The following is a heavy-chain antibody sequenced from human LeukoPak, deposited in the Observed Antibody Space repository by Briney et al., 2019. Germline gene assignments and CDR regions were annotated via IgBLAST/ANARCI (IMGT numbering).Heavy chain of an antibody. CDR3: ARDRPEYSSSSDYYYYYMDV. CDR2: IIPIFGTA. CDR1: GYTFTGYY. D-gene: IGHD6-6*01. J-gene: IGHJ6*03. V-gene: IGHV1-69*05. Sequence: EASVKVSCKASGYTFTGYYMHWVRQAPGQGLEWMGGIIPIFGTANYAQKFQGRVTITTDESTSTAYMELSSLRSEDTAVYYCARDRPEYSSSSDYYYYYMDVWGKGTTVTVSS.